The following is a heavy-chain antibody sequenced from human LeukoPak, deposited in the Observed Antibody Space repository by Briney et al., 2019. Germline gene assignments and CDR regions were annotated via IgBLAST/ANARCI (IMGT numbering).Heavy chain of an antibody. CDR2: ISGYNGNT. V-gene: IGHV1-18*01. CDR1: GYTFTRYG. Sequence: ASVKVSCKASGYTFTRYGISWVRQAPGQGLEWMGWISGYNGNTKYAQKFQGRGTMTTDTSTSTVYMELSSLRSEDTAVYYCARVSHEESDYWGQGTLVTVSS. J-gene: IGHJ4*02. CDR3: ARVSHEESDY. D-gene: IGHD3-10*01.